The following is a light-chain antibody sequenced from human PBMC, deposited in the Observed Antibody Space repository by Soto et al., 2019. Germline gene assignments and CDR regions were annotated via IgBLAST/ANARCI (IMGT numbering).Light chain of an antibody. CDR1: QGIKSW. Sequence: DIQMTQSPSSVSASVGDRVTITCRASQGIKSWLAWYQHKPGQAPKVLIFAASSLQSGVPSRFSGSGSGTDFTLTINNLQPEDFATYFCQQVNSFPLAFGGGIKVE. V-gene: IGKV1-12*01. CDR3: QQVNSFPLA. J-gene: IGKJ4*01. CDR2: AAS.